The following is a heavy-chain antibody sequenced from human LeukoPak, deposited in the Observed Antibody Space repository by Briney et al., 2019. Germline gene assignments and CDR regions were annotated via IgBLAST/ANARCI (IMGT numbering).Heavy chain of an antibody. CDR1: SGSISRYY. Sequence: SETLSLTCTVSSGSISRYYWSWIRQSPGKALEWIGYMYHAGSAHYSPSLKSRVTISIDTSKNQISLKVASATAADTAVYFCARVRGQLWPPDYWGQGTQVIVSS. CDR2: MYHAGSA. CDR3: ARVRGQLWPPDY. J-gene: IGHJ4*02. D-gene: IGHD1-1*01. V-gene: IGHV4-59*01.